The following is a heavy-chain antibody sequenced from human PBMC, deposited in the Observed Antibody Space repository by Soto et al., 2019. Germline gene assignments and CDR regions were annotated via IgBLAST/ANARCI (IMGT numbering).Heavy chain of an antibody. CDR2: ISSSSSYI. J-gene: IGHJ6*02. Sequence: GGALRLSCAASVFTFSSYAFTWVRQAPGKGLEWVSAISSSSSYIYYADSVKGRFTISRDNAKNSLYLQMNSLRAEDTAVYYCAIRQDSASPGYYYCMDVWGQGTTVTVSS. D-gene: IGHD2-2*01. CDR1: VFTFSSYA. V-gene: IGHV3-21*01. CDR3: AIRQDSASPGYYYCMDV.